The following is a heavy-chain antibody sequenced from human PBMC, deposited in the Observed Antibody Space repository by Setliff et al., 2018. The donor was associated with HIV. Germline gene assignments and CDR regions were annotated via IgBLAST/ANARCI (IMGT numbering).Heavy chain of an antibody. CDR2: ISTYNGNT. D-gene: IGHD1-26*01. CDR1: GYTFTSYG. CDR3: ARGTRVGANDAFDV. J-gene: IGHJ3*01. V-gene: IGHV1-18*01. Sequence: GASVKVSCKASGYTFTSYGISWVRQAPGQGLEWMGWISTYNGNTNYAQKLQGRVTMTTDTSTTTAYMELRSLKSDDTAVYYCARGTRVGANDAFDVWGQGTMVTVSS.